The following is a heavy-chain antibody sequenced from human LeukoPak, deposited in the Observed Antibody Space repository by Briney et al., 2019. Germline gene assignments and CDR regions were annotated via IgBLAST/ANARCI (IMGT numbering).Heavy chain of an antibody. J-gene: IGHJ4*02. CDR1: GYTFTSYG. V-gene: IGHV1-18*04. D-gene: IGHD2-2*01. Sequence: ASVKVSCKASGYTFTSYGISWVRQAPGQGLEWMGWISAYNGNTNYVQKLQGRVTMTTDTSTSTAYMELRSLRSDDTAVYYCARVGLGYCSSTSCYEFDYWGQGTLVTVSS. CDR3: ARVGLGYCSSTSCYEFDY. CDR2: ISAYNGNT.